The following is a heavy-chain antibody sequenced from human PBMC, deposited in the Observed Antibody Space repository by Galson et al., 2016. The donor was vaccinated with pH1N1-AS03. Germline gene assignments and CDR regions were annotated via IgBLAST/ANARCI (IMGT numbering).Heavy chain of an antibody. J-gene: IGHJ4*02. CDR2: IYHSGST. CDR1: GGSVSSGHYY. CDR3: ARLWFYGPYYFDF. V-gene: IGHV4-61*01. D-gene: IGHD2/OR15-2a*01. Sequence: SETLSLTCTVSGGSVSSGHYYWSWIRQPPGKGLEWIGYIYHSGSTNYNPSLKSRGTLSVDTSKNQFSLKLSSVTAADTAIYYFARLWFYGPYYFDFWGQGTLVTVSS.